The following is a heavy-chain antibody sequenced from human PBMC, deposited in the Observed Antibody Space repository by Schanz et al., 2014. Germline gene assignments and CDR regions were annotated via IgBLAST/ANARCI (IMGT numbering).Heavy chain of an antibody. J-gene: IGHJ3*01. D-gene: IGHD2-2*01. V-gene: IGHV4-31*03. CDR3: ARDIGYCSRPRCYPDGVFDL. CDR2: VLYSGST. CDR1: GGSVSSGRYY. Sequence: QVQLQESGPGLVKPSQTLSLSCTVSGGSVSSGRYYWSWIRQFPGKGLELIGYVLYSGSTHYNPSLKSRVSISVDTSKNQLSLKLSSVTAADTAMYYCARDIGYCSRPRCYPDGVFDLWGRGTMVTVLS.